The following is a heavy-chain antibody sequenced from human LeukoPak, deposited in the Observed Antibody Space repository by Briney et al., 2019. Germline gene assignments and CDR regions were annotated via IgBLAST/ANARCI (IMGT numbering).Heavy chain of an antibody. CDR1: GFTFSSYA. CDR2: LTDSGGTT. Sequence: GGSLRLSCVASGFTFSSYAMGWVRQAPGKRPEWVSSLTDSGGTTYYVDSVKGRFTISRDNSKNTLYLHMNSLRAEDTAMYYCAKKRDAFDIWGQGTVVAVPS. CDR3: AKKRDAFDI. V-gene: IGHV3-23*01. D-gene: IGHD5-24*01. J-gene: IGHJ3*02.